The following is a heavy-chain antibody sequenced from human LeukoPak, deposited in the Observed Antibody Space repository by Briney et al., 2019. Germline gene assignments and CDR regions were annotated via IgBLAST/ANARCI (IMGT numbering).Heavy chain of an antibody. CDR3: ARIPYSSSWEFDY. V-gene: IGHV1-24*01. CDR2: FDPEDGET. CDR1: GYTLTELS. Sequence: ASVKVSCKVSGYTLTELSMHWVRQAPGKGLEWMGGFDPEDGETIYAQKFQGRVTMTRDTSTSTVYMELSSLRSEDTAVYYCARIPYSSSWEFDYWGQGTLVTVSS. J-gene: IGHJ4*02. D-gene: IGHD6-13*01.